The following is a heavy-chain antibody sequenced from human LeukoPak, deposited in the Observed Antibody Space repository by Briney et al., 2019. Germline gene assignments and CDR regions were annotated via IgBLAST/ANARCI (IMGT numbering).Heavy chain of an antibody. CDR3: ARDDVGANGVDY. CDR2: IIPILGIA. Sequence: GSSVKVSCKASGGTFSSYTISWVRQAPGQGLEWMGRIIPILGIANYAQKFQGRVTITADKSTSTAYMELSSLRSEDTAVYYCARDDVGANGVDYWGQGTLVTVSS. CDR1: GGTFSSYT. V-gene: IGHV1-69*04. J-gene: IGHJ4*02. D-gene: IGHD1-26*01.